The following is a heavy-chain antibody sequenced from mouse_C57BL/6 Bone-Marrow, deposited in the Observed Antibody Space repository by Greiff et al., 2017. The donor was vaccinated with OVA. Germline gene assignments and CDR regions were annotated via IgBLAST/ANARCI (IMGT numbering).Heavy chain of an antibody. CDR1: GYTFTSYW. V-gene: IGHV1-64*01. Sequence: QVQLQQPGAELVKPGASVKLSCKASGYTFTSYWMHWVKQRPGQGLEWIGMIHPNSGSTNYNEKFKSKATLTVDKSSSTAYMQHSSLTSEDSAVYDCARREERTTGVRYFDVWGTGTTVTVSS. CDR2: IHPNSGST. D-gene: IGHD2-12*01. CDR3: ARREERTTGVRYFDV. J-gene: IGHJ1*03.